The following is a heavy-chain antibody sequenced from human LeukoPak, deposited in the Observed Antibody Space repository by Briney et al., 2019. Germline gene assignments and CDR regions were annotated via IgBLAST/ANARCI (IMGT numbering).Heavy chain of an antibody. Sequence: GGSLRLSCAASGFTVSSNYMSWVRQAPGKGLEWVSVIYSGGSTYYADSVKGRFTISRDNSKNTLYLQMTSLRAEDTAVYYCARESRSGDYPYYYYYMDVWGKGTTVTVSS. J-gene: IGHJ6*03. CDR1: GFTVSSNY. CDR2: IYSGGST. CDR3: ARESRSGDYPYYYYYMDV. D-gene: IGHD4-17*01. V-gene: IGHV3-53*01.